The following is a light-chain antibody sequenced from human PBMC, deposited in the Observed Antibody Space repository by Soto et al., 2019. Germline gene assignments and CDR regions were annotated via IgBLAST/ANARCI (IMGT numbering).Light chain of an antibody. CDR1: QSVSSY. CDR3: QHRSNWPPWT. V-gene: IGKV3-11*01. CDR2: DAS. Sequence: EIVLTQSPATLSLSPGERATLSCRASQSVSSYLAWYQQKPGQAPRLLIYDASNRATGIPARFSGSGSGTDFTLTISGLEPEDFAVYYCQHRSNWPPWTFGQGPKVEIK. J-gene: IGKJ1*01.